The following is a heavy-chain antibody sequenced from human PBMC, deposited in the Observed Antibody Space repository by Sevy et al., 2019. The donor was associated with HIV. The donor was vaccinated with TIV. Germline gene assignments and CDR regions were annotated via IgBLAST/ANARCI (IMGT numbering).Heavy chain of an antibody. Sequence: GGSLRLSCAASGFTFSNYGMHWVRQAPGKGMEWVAVISYDGSKKYYAHSVKGRFTISRDNSKNTLYLQMNSLGTEDTAVYYCAKRPSLFYLLDYWGQGTLVTISS. V-gene: IGHV3-30*18. CDR3: AKRPSLFYLLDY. CDR1: GFTFSNYG. D-gene: IGHD3-3*01. J-gene: IGHJ4*02. CDR2: ISYDGSKK.